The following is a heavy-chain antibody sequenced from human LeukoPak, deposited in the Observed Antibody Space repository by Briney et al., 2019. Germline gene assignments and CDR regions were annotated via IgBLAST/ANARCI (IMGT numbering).Heavy chain of an antibody. V-gene: IGHV3-7*01. J-gene: IGHJ4*02. Sequence: PGGSLRLSCAASGFTFSSYRMSWVRQAPGRGREWVANIKQDGSENYKVDSVKGRFTISRDNAKNSLYLQMNSLRAEDTAVYYCASIIGIHRYGDYFDYWGQGTLVTVSS. D-gene: IGHD4-17*01. CDR1: GFTFSSYR. CDR2: IKQDGSEN. CDR3: ASIIGIHRYGDYFDY.